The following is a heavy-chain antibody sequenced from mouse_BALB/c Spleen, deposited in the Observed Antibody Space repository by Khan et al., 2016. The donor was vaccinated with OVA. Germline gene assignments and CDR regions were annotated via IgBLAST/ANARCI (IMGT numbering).Heavy chain of an antibody. Sequence: DLVKPGASVKLSCKASGYTFTSYWINWIKQRPGQGLECIGRIAPGSGSTYYNEMFKGTATLTVDTSSSTAYIQLSSLSSEDSAVYHCARSNYCGSSLYAMDYWGQGTSVTVSS. J-gene: IGHJ4*01. CDR2: IAPGSGST. V-gene: IGHV1S41*01. CDR1: GYTFTSYW. CDR3: ARSNYCGSSLYAMDY. D-gene: IGHD1-1*01.